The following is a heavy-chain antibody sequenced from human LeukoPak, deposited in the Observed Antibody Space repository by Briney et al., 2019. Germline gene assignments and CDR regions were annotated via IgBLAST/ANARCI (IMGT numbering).Heavy chain of an antibody. CDR1: GYTLTELS. Sequence: GASVTVSCKVSGYTLTELSMRWVGQAPGKGLEWMGGFDPEDGETIYAQKFQGRVTMTEDTSTDTAYMELSSLRSEDTAVYYCATAFASDDLYAMDVWGQGTTVTVSS. CDR3: ATAFASDDLYAMDV. J-gene: IGHJ6*02. V-gene: IGHV1-24*01. D-gene: IGHD3/OR15-3a*01. CDR2: FDPEDGET.